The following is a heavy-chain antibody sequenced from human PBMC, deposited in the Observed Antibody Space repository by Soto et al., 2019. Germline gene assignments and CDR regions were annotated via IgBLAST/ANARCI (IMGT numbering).Heavy chain of an antibody. Sequence: SETLSLTCAVSGYSISSGYYWGWIRQPPGKGLEWIGSIYHSGSTYYNPSLKSRVTMSVDTSKNQFSLKLSSVTAADTAVYYCARVIAAAAPSWFDPRGQGTLVTVS. CDR2: IYHSGST. CDR3: ARVIAAAAPSWFDP. V-gene: IGHV4-38-2*01. J-gene: IGHJ5*02. D-gene: IGHD6-13*01. CDR1: GYSISSGYY.